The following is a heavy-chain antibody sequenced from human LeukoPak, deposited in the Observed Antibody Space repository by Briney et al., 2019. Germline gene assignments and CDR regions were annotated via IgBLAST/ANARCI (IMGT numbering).Heavy chain of an antibody. CDR3: ARELIGTVTSGF. J-gene: IGHJ4*02. Sequence: GGSLRLSCAASGFTFSGFQMNWFRQAPGKGLEWVSFISSSGSTIYYADSVKGRFTISRDNAKNSMSLQMNSLRGEDTAVYYCARELIGTVTSGFRGQGTLVTVSS. CDR2: ISSSGSTI. V-gene: IGHV3-48*03. D-gene: IGHD4-17*01. CDR1: GFTFSGFQ.